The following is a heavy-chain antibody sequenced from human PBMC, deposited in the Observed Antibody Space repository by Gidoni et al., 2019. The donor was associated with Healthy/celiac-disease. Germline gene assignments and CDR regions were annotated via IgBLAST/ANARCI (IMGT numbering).Heavy chain of an antibody. CDR1: GFTFSSYW. J-gene: IGHJ1*01. V-gene: IGHV3-7*04. Sequence: EVQLVESGGGLVQPGGSLRLSCAASGFTFSSYWMSWVRQAPGKGLEWVANIKQDGSEKYYVDSVKGRFTISRDNAKNSLYLQMNSLRAEETAVYYCARVGATSGVQYFQHWGQGTLVTVSS. CDR2: IKQDGSEK. D-gene: IGHD1-26*01. CDR3: ARVGATSGVQYFQH.